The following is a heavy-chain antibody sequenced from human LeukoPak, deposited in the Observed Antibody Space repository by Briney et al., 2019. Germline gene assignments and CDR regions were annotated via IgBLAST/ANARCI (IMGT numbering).Heavy chain of an antibody. J-gene: IGHJ6*02. V-gene: IGHV3-30*18. CDR1: GFTFSSYW. D-gene: IGHD2-2*01. CDR3: AKGIRYCSSTSCYYVHYYYGMDV. Sequence: GGSLRLSCAASGFTFSSYWMSWVRQAPGKGLEWVAVISYDGSDKYYADSVKGRFTISRDNSKNTLYLQMNSLRAEDTAVYYCAKGIRYCSSTSCYYVHYYYGMDVWGQGTTVTVSS. CDR2: ISYDGSDK.